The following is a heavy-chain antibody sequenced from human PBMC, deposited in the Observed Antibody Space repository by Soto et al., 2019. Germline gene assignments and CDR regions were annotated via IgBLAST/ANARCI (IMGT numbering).Heavy chain of an antibody. CDR2: VNAYNGNT. Sequence: GASVKVSCKASCYSITSFDVNWVRQAPGQRLEWMGWVNAYNGNTNYAQKFQGRVTLTADTSTSTAYMEVRSLRSGDTAVYYCATGPAGLAAPVLWGPATLVTGSS. D-gene: IGHD6-13*01. J-gene: IGHJ4*02. CDR3: ATGPAGLAAPVL. V-gene: IGHV1-18*01. CDR1: CYSITSFD.